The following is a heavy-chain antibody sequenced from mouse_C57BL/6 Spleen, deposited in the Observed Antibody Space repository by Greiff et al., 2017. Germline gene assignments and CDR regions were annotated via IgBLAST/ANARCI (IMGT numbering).Heavy chain of an antibody. CDR1: GYTFPSSW. Sequence: QVQLQQPGPELVKPGASVKFSCKASGYTFPSSWMNWVKQRPGQGLAWIGMIYPIGGSTNYNEKFKGKATLTAAKSSSTAYMQLSSLTSEDSAVYYCARPSSGTGGYYAMDYWGQGTSVTVSS. CDR3: ARPSSGTGGYYAMDY. CDR2: IYPIGGST. D-gene: IGHD4-1*01. V-gene: IGHV1-64*01. J-gene: IGHJ4*01.